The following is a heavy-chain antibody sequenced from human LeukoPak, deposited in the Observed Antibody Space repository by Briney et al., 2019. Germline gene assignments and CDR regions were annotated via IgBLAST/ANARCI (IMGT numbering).Heavy chain of an antibody. V-gene: IGHV4-34*01. J-gene: IGHJ5*02. CDR1: GGSFSGYY. CDR3: ARVPTMVRGEGWFDP. Sequence: SETLSLTCAVYGGSFSGYYWSWIRQPPGKGLEWIGEINHSGSTNYNPSLKSRVTISVDTSKNHFSLKLSSVTAADTAVYYCARVPTMVRGEGWFDPWGQGTLVTVSS. CDR2: INHSGST. D-gene: IGHD3-10*01.